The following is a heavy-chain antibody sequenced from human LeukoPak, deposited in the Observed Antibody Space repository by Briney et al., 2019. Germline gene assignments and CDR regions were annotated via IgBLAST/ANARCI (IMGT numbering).Heavy chain of an antibody. D-gene: IGHD3-9*01. CDR1: GFTFSSYS. CDR3: AKGIHPRLRYFDWLIDY. V-gene: IGHV3-21*04. Sequence: GGSLRLSCAASGFTFSSYSMNWVRQAPGKGLEWVSSISSSSSYIYYADSVKGRFTISRDNAKNSLYLQMNSLRAEDTALYYCAKGIHPRLRYFDWLIDYWGQGTLVTVSS. CDR2: ISSSSSYI. J-gene: IGHJ4*02.